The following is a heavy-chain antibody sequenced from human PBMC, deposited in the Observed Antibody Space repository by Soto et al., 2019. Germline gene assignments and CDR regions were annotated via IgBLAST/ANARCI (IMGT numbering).Heavy chain of an antibody. Sequence: EVQLLESGGGLVQPGGSLRLSCAASGFTFSSYAMSWVRQAPGKGQEWVSAISGSGGSTYYADSVKGRFTISRDNSKNTLYLQMNSLRAEDTAVYYCAKETTASYYYYYGMDVWGQGTTVTVSS. V-gene: IGHV3-23*01. J-gene: IGHJ6*02. D-gene: IGHD4-4*01. CDR2: ISGSGGST. CDR3: AKETTASYYYYYGMDV. CDR1: GFTFSSYA.